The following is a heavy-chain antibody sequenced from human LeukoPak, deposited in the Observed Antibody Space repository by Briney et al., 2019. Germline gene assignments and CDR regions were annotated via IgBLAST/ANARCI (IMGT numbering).Heavy chain of an antibody. V-gene: IGHV4-30-2*01. J-gene: IGHJ5*02. D-gene: IGHD4-17*01. CDR3: ARDQYGDNGEYWFDP. CDR2: IYHSGST. CDR1: GGSISSGGYS. Sequence: SETLSLTCAVSGGSISSGGYSWSWIRQPPGQGLEWIGYIYHSGSTYYNPSLKSRVTISVDRSKNQFSLKLSSVTAADTAAYYCARDQYGDNGEYWFDPWGQGTLVTVSS.